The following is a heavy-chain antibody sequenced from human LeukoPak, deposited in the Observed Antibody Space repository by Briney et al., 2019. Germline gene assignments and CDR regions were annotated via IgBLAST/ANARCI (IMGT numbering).Heavy chain of an antibody. D-gene: IGHD2-21*02. CDR2: IYYSGST. CDR1: GGSISSYY. CDR3: ARTYCGGDCYLDEAYYFDY. V-gene: IGHV4-59*12. Sequence: SETLSLTCTVSGGSISSYYWSWIRQPPGKGLEWIGYIYYSGSTNYNPSLKSRVTISVDTSKNQLSLKLSSVTAADTAVYYCARTYCGGDCYLDEAYYFDYWGQGTLVTVSS. J-gene: IGHJ4*02.